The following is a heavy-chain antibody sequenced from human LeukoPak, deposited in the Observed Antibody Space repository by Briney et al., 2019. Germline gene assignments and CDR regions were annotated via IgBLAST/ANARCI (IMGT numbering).Heavy chain of an antibody. Sequence: ASVKVSCKASGYTFTSYYMHWVRQAPGQGLEWMGIINPSGGSTIYAQKFQGRVTMTEDTSTDTAYMELSSLRSEDTAVYYCATDRYSGSYEFDYWGQGTLVTVSS. CDR1: GYTFTSYY. D-gene: IGHD1-26*01. V-gene: IGHV1-46*01. CDR3: ATDRYSGSYEFDY. CDR2: INPSGGST. J-gene: IGHJ4*02.